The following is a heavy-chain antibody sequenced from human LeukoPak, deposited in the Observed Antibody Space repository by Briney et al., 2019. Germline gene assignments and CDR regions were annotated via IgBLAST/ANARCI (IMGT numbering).Heavy chain of an antibody. CDR2: IYPGDSDT. J-gene: IGHJ4*02. D-gene: IGHD1-7*01. CDR3: ARQAGNXGDXXY. Sequence: HGESLKVSCKGSGYSFTSYWIGWVRQMPGKGLEWMGIIYPGDSDTRYSPSFQDKVTISADKSISTAYLQWSSLKPSDTAMYYCARQAGNXGDXXYWGQGTLVTVSS. V-gene: IGHV5-51*01. CDR1: GYSFTSYW.